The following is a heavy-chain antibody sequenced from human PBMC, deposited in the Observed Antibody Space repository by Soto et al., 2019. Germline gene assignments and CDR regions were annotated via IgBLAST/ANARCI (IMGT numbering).Heavy chain of an antibody. J-gene: IGHJ4*02. V-gene: IGHV1-58*01. CDR1: GFTFTSSA. Sequence: SVKVSCKASGFTFTSSAFQWVRQARGQRLEWIGWIAVGSGYTNYAQRFQDRVTLTRDMFTATTYMELSRLTSEDTAIYYCAADATAWQQMVPSDYWGQGTLVTVSS. D-gene: IGHD2-8*01. CDR2: IAVGSGYT. CDR3: AADATAWQQMVPSDY.